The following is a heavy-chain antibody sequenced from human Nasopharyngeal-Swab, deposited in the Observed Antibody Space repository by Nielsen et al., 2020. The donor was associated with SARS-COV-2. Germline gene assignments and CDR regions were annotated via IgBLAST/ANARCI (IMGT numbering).Heavy chain of an antibody. V-gene: IGHV1-8*01. CDR1: GDTFNSYD. Sequence: ASVKASCKASGDTFNSYDINWVRQATGQGLAWMGWMNPNSGNTGYAQKFQGRVTMTRNTSISTAYMELSSLRSEDTAVYYCATYPLRSGYYTGREFDYWGQGTLVTVSS. D-gene: IGHD3-3*01. CDR2: MNPNSGNT. CDR3: ATYPLRSGYYTGREFDY. J-gene: IGHJ4*02.